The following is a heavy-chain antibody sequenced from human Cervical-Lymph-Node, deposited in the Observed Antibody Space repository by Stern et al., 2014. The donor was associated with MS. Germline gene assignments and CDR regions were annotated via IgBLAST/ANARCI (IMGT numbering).Heavy chain of an antibody. J-gene: IGHJ4*02. Sequence: EVQLVESGGGLVQPGGSLRLSCGASGFSFSSYVMSWVRQAPGKGLDWISGISGSDGNTWHADSVKGRFTISRDNSKNTLYLQMNSLRTEDTAVYYCAKGSSGGRPYYFDYWGQGTLVTVSS. CDR1: GFSFSSYV. CDR3: AKGSSGGRPYYFDY. D-gene: IGHD1-26*01. V-gene: IGHV3-23*04. CDR2: ISGSDGNT.